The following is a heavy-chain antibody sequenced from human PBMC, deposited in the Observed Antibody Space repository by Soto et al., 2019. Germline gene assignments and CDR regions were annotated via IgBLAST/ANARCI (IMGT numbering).Heavy chain of an antibody. CDR2: NYYSVST. CDR3: ARHYSSGSRNWFDP. CDR1: GGSINSSSYF. J-gene: IGHJ5*02. D-gene: IGHD6-19*01. V-gene: IGHV4-39*01. Sequence: SETLSLTCSVSGGSINSSSYFCGWVRQPPGKGLEWIGSNYYSVSTYYNPSLRSRVTISVHTSKNQFSLKLSSVTAADTAVFYCARHYSSGSRNWFDPLGQGTMVTVSS.